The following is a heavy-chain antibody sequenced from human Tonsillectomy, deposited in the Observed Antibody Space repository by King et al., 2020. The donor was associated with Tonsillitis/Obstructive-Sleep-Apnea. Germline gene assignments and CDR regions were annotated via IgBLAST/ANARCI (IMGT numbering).Heavy chain of an antibody. V-gene: IGHV3-23*04. CDR2: ITRSGTST. J-gene: IGHJ4*02. Sequence: VQLVESGGGLVQPGGSLRLSCSASGFTFSNYAMSWVRLAPGKGLEWVSVITRSGTSTYYADSVKGRFTISRDNSKNTLYLQINSLRTEETAVYYCAKDGGGSVHGYYFDYWGPGTLVTVSS. D-gene: IGHD1-26*01. CDR3: AKDGGGSVHGYYFDY. CDR1: GFTFSNYA.